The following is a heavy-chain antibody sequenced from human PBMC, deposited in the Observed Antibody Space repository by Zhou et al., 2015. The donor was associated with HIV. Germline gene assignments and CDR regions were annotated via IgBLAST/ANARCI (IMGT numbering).Heavy chain of an antibody. V-gene: IGHV1-69*01. CDR3: ARRGNYFDSGNYRYWFDP. CDR2: IRPMFRGT. CDR1: GDVDQFSTYT. J-gene: IGHJ5*02. D-gene: IGHD3-10*01. Sequence: QLQLLQSGSDVKKPGSSVKVSCRASGDVDQFSTYTITWVRQAPGHGLEWMGGIRPMFRGTDTAGKFQGRVSFGADVTATIVSMELRSLRSDDTAVYYCARRGNYFDSGNYRYWFDPWGQGTLVTVSS.